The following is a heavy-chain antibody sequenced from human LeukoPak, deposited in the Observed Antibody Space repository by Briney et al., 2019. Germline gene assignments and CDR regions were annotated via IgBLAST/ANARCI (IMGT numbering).Heavy chain of an antibody. D-gene: IGHD3-10*01. CDR1: GFTFSSYA. J-gene: IGHJ4*02. Sequence: SGGSLRLSCAASGFTFSSYAMNWVRQAPGKGLEWVSAISGSGGSTYYADSVKGRFTISRDNSKNTLYLQMNSLRAEDTAVYYCARDDYGSGSYDWGQGTLVTVSS. CDR2: ISGSGGST. V-gene: IGHV3-23*01. CDR3: ARDDYGSGSYD.